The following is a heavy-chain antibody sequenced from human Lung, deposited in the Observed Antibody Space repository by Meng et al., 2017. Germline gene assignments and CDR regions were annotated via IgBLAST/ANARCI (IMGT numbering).Heavy chain of an antibody. D-gene: IGHD4-11*01. J-gene: IGHJ4*02. V-gene: IGHV4-34*01. CDR2: INHSGST. CDR1: GGSFSDYY. CDR3: ARGPTTMAHDFDY. Sequence: QVPPQPCGACLLQPSETLSLPCVFSGGSFSDYYWSWIRQPPGKGLEWIGEINHSGSTNYNPSLESRATISVDTSQNNLSLKLSSVTAADSAVYYCARGPTTMAHDFDYWGQGTLVTVSS.